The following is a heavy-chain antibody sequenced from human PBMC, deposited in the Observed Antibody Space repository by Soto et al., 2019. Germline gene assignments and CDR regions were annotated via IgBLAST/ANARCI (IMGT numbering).Heavy chain of an antibody. CDR1: GYNFIDYD. J-gene: IGHJ4*02. CDR2: MTPNSGNT. V-gene: IGHV1-8*01. CDR3: SRNLDGSGLCAT. D-gene: IGHD6-19*01. Sequence: QVQLVQSGAEVKKPGASVKVSCKASGYNFIDYDINWLRQSTGQGLEWMGWMTPNSGNTGYAQKFQGRVTLTRDTSIGTAYMELSSLKTEDTAVYYCSRNLDGSGLCATGGQGSLVTVSS.